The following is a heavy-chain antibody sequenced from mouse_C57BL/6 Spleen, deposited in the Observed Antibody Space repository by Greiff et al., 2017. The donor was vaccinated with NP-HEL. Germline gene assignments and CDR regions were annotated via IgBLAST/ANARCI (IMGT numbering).Heavy chain of an antibody. CDR3: ARSSHYYCSSFDY. CDR1: GYAFSSYW. J-gene: IGHJ2*01. CDR2: IYPGDGDT. V-gene: IGHV1-80*01. Sequence: QVQLKQSGAELVKPGASVKISCKASGYAFSSYWMNWVKQRPGKGLEWIGQIYPGDGDTNYNGKFKGKATLTADKSSSTAYMQLSSLTSEDSAVYFCARSSHYYCSSFDYWGQGTTLTVSS. D-gene: IGHD1-1*01.